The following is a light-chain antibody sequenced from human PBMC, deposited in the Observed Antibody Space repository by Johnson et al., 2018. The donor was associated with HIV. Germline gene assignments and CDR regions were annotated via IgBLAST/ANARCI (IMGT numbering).Light chain of an antibody. J-gene: IGLJ1*01. V-gene: IGLV1-51*02. CDR3: VTWDSSLNAYV. CDR2: EDN. CDR1: SSNIGNNY. Sequence: QSVLTQSPSLSAAPGQRVTISCSGSSSNIGNNYVSWHQQFPGTVPKLLIYEDNKRPSGIPDRFSGSKSGTSATLAITGLQTGDEADYYCVTWDSSLNAYVFGAATKVAVL.